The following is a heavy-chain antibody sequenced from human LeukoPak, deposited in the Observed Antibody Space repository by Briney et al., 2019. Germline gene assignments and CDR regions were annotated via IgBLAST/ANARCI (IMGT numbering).Heavy chain of an antibody. CDR3: ARADGWEAAAGTGGIRFQH. Sequence: ASVKVSCKASGYTFTGYYMHWVRQAPGQGLEWMGWINPNSGDTKIAQKFQGRVTMTRDTSISTAYMELRSLRSDDTAVYYCARADGWEAAAGTGGIRFQHWGQGTLVIVSS. CDR2: INPNSGDT. V-gene: IGHV1-2*02. D-gene: IGHD6-13*01. J-gene: IGHJ1*01. CDR1: GYTFTGYY.